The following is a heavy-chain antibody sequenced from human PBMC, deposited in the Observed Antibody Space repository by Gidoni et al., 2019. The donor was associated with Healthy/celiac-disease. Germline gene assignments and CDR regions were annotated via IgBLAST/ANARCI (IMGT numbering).Heavy chain of an antibody. CDR1: GGSISSSSYY. CDR3: ARHYGSGSYYGGTQNWFDP. Sequence: QLQLQESGPGLVKPSETLSLTCTVSGGSISSSSYYWGWIRQPPGKGLEWIGSIYYSGSTYYNPSLKSRVTISVDTSKNQFSLKLSSVTAADTAVYYCARHYGSGSYYGGTQNWFDPWGQGTLVTVSS. V-gene: IGHV4-39*01. J-gene: IGHJ5*02. D-gene: IGHD3-10*01. CDR2: IYYSGST.